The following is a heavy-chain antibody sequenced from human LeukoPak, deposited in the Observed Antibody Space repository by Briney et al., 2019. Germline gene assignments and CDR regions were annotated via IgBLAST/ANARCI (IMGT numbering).Heavy chain of an antibody. V-gene: IGHV5-51*01. CDR2: IDPSDSDT. D-gene: IGHD5-18*01. J-gene: IGHJ4*02. Sequence: GESLKISCKASGYSFTSYWIGWVRQMPGKGLEWMGIIDPSDSDTRYTPSFQGQVTISADKSLTTAYLQWNSLKASDTAMYYCARQTAMGRSGNYWGQGTLVIVSS. CDR3: ARQTAMGRSGNY. CDR1: GYSFTSYW.